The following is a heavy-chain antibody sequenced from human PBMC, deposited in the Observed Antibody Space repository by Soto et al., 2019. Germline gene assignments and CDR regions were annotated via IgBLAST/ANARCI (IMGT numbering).Heavy chain of an antibody. CDR3: ARGSSIVLMVYAINRYYFDY. CDR1: GFTFSSYA. D-gene: IGHD2-8*01. CDR2: ISYDGSNK. J-gene: IGHJ4*02. Sequence: SLRLSCAASGFTFSSYAMHWVRQAPGKGLEWVAVISYDGSNKYYADSVKGRFTISRDNSKNTLYLQMNSLRAEDTAVYYCARGSSIVLMVYAINRYYFDYWGQGTLVTV. V-gene: IGHV3-30-3*01.